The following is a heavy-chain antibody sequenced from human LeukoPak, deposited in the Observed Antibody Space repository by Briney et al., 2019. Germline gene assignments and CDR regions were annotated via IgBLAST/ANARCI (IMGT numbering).Heavy chain of an antibody. J-gene: IGHJ1*01. Sequence: GGSLRLSCAVSDFSFSLSTMSWGRQAAGKGLEWVAKVKEDESDEKEVDPVKVRFAISRDNAKISLYLQMDSLRHEYTAVYFCVVGGAGGGYFPNWGQGSLVIVSS. CDR3: VVGGAGGGYFPN. V-gene: IGHV3-7*01. CDR2: VKEDESDE. D-gene: IGHD3-16*01. CDR1: DFSFSLST.